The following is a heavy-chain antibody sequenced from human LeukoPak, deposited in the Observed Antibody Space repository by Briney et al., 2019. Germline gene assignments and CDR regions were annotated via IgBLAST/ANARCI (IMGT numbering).Heavy chain of an antibody. CDR1: GGSFSGYY. J-gene: IGHJ4*02. V-gene: IGHV4-34*01. Sequence: PSETLSLTCAVYGGSFSGYYWSWIRQPPGKGLEWIGEINHSGSTNYNPSLKSRVTVSVDTSKNQFSLKLGSVTAADTAVYYCARQSCSNTSCSYLDYWGQGTLVTVSS. CDR2: INHSGST. CDR3: ARQSCSNTSCSYLDY. D-gene: IGHD2-2*01.